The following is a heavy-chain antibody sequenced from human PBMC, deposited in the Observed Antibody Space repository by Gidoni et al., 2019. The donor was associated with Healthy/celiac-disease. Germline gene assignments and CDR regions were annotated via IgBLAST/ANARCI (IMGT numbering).Heavy chain of an antibody. D-gene: IGHD6-19*01. J-gene: IGHJ4*02. CDR2: ISYDGSNK. CDR1: GFTFSSYG. CDR3: AHEIVAVAGSPVFDY. V-gene: IGHV3-30*03. Sequence: QVQLVESGGGVVQPGRSLRLSCAASGFTFSSYGMHWVRQAPGKGLEWVAVISYDGSNKYYADSVKGRFTISRDNSKNTLYLQMNSLRAEDTAVYYCAHEIVAVAGSPVFDYWGQGTLVTVSS.